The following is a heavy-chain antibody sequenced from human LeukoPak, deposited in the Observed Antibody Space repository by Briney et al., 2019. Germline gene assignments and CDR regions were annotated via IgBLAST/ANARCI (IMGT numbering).Heavy chain of an antibody. V-gene: IGHV4-34*01. J-gene: IGHJ5*02. D-gene: IGHD3-10*01. CDR1: GGSFSGYY. CDR2: IYYSGST. Sequence: NPSETLSLTCAVYGGSFSGYYWSWIRQPPGKGLEWIGSIYYSGSTSYNPSLKSRVTMTVDTSKSQFSLKLSSVTAADTAVYFCARSPHIWFAERGWFDPWGQGTLVTVSS. CDR3: ARSPHIWFAERGWFDP.